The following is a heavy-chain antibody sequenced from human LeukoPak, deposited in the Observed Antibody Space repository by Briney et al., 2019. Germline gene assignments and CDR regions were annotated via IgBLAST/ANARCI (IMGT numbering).Heavy chain of an antibody. Sequence: GSSVKVSCKASGGTFSSYAISWVRQAPGQGLEWMGWISAYNGNTNYAQKLQGRVTMTTDTSTSTAYMELRSLRSDDTAVYYCARARDSGWYLGFDYWGQGTLVTVSS. D-gene: IGHD6-19*01. V-gene: IGHV1-18*01. J-gene: IGHJ4*02. CDR1: GGTFSSYA. CDR2: ISAYNGNT. CDR3: ARARDSGWYLGFDY.